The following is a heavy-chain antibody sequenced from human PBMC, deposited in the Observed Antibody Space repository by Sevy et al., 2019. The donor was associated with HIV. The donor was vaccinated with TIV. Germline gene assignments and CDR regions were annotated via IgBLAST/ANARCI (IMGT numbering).Heavy chain of an antibody. CDR1: GYTFTGYY. D-gene: IGHD1-26*01. CDR3: ARALVGATTRAEYFQH. Sequence: ASVKVSCKASGYTFTGYYMHWVRQAPGHRLEWMGWINPNSGGTNYAQKFQGRVTMTRDTSISTGYMELSRLRSDDTAVYYCARALVGATTRAEYFQHWGQGTLVTVSS. J-gene: IGHJ1*01. V-gene: IGHV1-2*02. CDR2: INPNSGGT.